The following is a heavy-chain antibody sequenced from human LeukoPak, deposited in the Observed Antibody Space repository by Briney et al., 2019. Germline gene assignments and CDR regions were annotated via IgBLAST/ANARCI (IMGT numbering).Heavy chain of an antibody. Sequence: SETLSLTCAVYGGSFSGYYWSWIRQPPGKGLEWIGEINHSGSTNYNPSLKSRVTISVDTSKNQFSLKLSSVTAADTAVYYCARLRITMVRGAKGYGMDVWGKGTTVTVYS. CDR2: INHSGST. CDR3: ARLRITMVRGAKGYGMDV. CDR1: GGSFSGYY. D-gene: IGHD3-10*01. J-gene: IGHJ6*04. V-gene: IGHV4-34*01.